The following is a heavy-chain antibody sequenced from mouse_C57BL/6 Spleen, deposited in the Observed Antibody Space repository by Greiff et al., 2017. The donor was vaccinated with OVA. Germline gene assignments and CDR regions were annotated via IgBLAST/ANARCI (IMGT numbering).Heavy chain of an antibody. CDR2: IRNKANNHAT. CDR1: GFTFSDAW. Sequence: EVKVVESGGGLVQPGGSMKLSCAASGFTFSDAWMDWVRQSPEKGLEWVAEIRNKANNHATYYAESVKGRFTISRDDSKSSVYLQMNSLRAEDTGIYYCTRPGLARYFDVWGTGTTVTVSS. V-gene: IGHV6-6*01. D-gene: IGHD2-13*01. J-gene: IGHJ1*03. CDR3: TRPGLARYFDV.